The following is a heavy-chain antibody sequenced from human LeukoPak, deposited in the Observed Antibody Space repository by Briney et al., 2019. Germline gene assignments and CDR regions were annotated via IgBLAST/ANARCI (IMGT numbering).Heavy chain of an antibody. CDR2: MNPNSGNT. CDR1: GYTFTSYD. D-gene: IGHD6-13*01. V-gene: IGHV1-8*03. CDR3: ARDPCIAAAGSGCYYYYMDV. J-gene: IGHJ6*03. Sequence: GSVKVSCKASGYTFTSYDINWVRQATGQGLEWMGWMNPNSGNTGYAQKFQGRVTITGNTSISTAYMELSSLRSDDTAVYYCARDPCIAAAGSGCYYYYMDVWGKGTTVTVSS.